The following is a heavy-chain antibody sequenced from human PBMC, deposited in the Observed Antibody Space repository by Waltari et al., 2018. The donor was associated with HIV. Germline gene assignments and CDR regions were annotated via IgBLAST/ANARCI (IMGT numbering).Heavy chain of an antibody. D-gene: IGHD3-3*01. CDR1: GYTFIDHY. V-gene: IGHV1-2*02. CDR2: RNPNRGAT. Sequence: QVQLVQSGAEVKRPGASVKVSCKASGYTFIDHYVFWVRQVPGPGLEWMGWRNPNRGATNYAQKFQGRITMTRDTSITTAYMELSGLRSDDTAIFYCVRDRGLNWNGDIWGQGTLVTVSS. CDR3: VRDRGLNWNGDI. J-gene: IGHJ4*02.